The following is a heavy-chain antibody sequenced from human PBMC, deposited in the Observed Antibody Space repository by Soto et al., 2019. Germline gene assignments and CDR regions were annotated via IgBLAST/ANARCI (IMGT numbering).Heavy chain of an antibody. CDR1: GGSISSGPYS. Sequence: QLQLQESGPGLVKPSETLSLTCTVSGGSISSGPYSWGWIRQPPGEGLEWIGTFHYSENTYYNPSLQSRVPISVATSKNQFSLKVTSVTVADTAIYYCARLGGYCSTTSCYGFYGMDVWGQGTTVIVSS. D-gene: IGHD2-2*01. V-gene: IGHV4-39*01. CDR2: FHYSENT. CDR3: ARLGGYCSTTSCYGFYGMDV. J-gene: IGHJ6*02.